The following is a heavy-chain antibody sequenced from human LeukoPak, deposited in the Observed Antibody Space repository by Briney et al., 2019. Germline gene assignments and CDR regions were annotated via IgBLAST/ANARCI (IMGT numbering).Heavy chain of an antibody. V-gene: IGHV3-23*01. CDR1: GFPFSDFA. J-gene: IGHJ6*03. CDR3: AKFEGALLGNYYTDV. Sequence: GGSLRLSCAVSGFPFSDFAMSWVRQAPGKGLEWVSTISGGGDNTYFADSVKGRFTISRDNSKNTLFLQMVSLRAEDTAVYYCAKFEGALLGNYYTDVWGKGTTVTVSS. CDR2: ISGGGDNT.